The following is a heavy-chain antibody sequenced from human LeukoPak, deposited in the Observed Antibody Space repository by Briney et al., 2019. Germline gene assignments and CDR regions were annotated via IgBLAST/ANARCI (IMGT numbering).Heavy chain of an antibody. CDR3: ARERKITFFGVACDY. D-gene: IGHD3-3*01. CDR1: GYTFTSYG. V-gene: IGHV1-46*01. CDR2: INPSGGST. J-gene: IGHJ4*02. Sequence: GASVKVSCKASGYTFTSYGISWVRQAPGQGLEWMGIINPSGGSTSYAQKFQGRVTMTRDTSTSTVYMELSSLRSEDTAVYYCARERKITFFGVACDYWGQGTLVTVSS.